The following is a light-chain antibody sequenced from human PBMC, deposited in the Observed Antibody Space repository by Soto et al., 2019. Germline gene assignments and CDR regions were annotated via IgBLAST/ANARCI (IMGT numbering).Light chain of an antibody. V-gene: IGLV2-14*01. CDR2: DVS. J-gene: IGLJ2*01. CDR1: SSDVDGYNY. Sequence: QSALTQPASVSGSPGQSITISCTGTSSDVDGYNYVSWYQQHPGKAPKLMIYDVSNRPSGVSNRFSGSKSGNTASLTISGLQAEDEADYYCSSYSNSTTRVFGGGTKLTVL. CDR3: SSYSNSTTRV.